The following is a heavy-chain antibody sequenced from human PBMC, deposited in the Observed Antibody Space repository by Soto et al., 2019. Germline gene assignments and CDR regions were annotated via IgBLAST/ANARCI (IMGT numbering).Heavy chain of an antibody. CDR3: ARTVRIAAANFDY. D-gene: IGHD6-13*01. J-gene: IGHJ4*02. CDR2: IIPIFGTA. Sequence: SVKVSCKASGGTFSSYAISWVRQAPGQGLEWMGGIIPIFGTANYAQKFQGRVTITADEPTSTAYMELSSLRSEDTAVYYCARTVRIAAANFDYWGQGTLVTVSS. CDR1: GGTFSSYA. V-gene: IGHV1-69*13.